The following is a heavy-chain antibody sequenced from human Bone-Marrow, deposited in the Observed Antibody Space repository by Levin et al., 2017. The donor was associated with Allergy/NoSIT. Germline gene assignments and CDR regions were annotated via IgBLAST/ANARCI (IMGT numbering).Heavy chain of an antibody. V-gene: IGHV1-3*01. CDR2: INAGNGNT. J-gene: IGHJ4*02. D-gene: IGHD3-22*01. CDR1: GYTFTSYA. Sequence: GESLKISCQASGYTFTSYAMHWVRQAPGQRLEWMGWINAGNGNTKYSQKFQGRVTITRDTSASTAYMELSSLRSEDTAVYYCARDYREDYYDSSGYPDYWGQGTLVTVSS. CDR3: ARDYREDYYDSSGYPDY.